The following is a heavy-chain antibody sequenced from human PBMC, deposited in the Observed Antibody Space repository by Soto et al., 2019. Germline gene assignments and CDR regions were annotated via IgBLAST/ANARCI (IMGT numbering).Heavy chain of an antibody. CDR2: IYGSGRGI. Sequence: GSLRLSCTASGLPHSSFAMMWVRQAPGKGLECVSGIYGSGRGIEYADSVKGRFTISRDNSKNTVYLQMTDLRADDTAVYYCAKDAVYNDGLWLMDHWGQGTQVTVSS. D-gene: IGHD2-21*01. V-gene: IGHV3-23*05. CDR3: AKDAVYNDGLWLMDH. CDR1: GLPHSSFA. J-gene: IGHJ4*02.